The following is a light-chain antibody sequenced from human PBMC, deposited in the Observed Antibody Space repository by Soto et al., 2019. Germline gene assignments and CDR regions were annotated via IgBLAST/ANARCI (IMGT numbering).Light chain of an antibody. CDR1: QSVSSN. CDR2: GAS. V-gene: IGKV3-15*01. Sequence: EIVMTQYPATMSVSPGERATLSCRASQSVSSNLAWYQQKPGQAPRLLIYGASTRATGIPARFSGSGSGTEFTLTISSLQSEDFAVYYCQQYNNWPPGFGQGTKLEIK. CDR3: QQYNNWPPG. J-gene: IGKJ2*01.